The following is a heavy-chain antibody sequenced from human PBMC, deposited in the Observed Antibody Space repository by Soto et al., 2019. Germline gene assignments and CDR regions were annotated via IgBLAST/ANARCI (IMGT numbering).Heavy chain of an antibody. CDR1: VGSFSGYY. CDR3: ARVEVGYSRYGGPDY. Sequence: SETLSLTCAVYVGSFSGYYWSWIRQAPGKGLEWIGEINHSGSTNYNPSLKSRVTISVDTSKNQFSLKLSSVTAADTAVYYCARVEVGYSRYGGPDYWGQGTLVTVSS. D-gene: IGHD6-13*01. J-gene: IGHJ4*02. V-gene: IGHV4-34*01. CDR2: INHSGST.